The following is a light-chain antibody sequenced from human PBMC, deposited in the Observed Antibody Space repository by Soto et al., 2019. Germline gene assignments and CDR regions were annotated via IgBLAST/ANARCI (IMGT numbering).Light chain of an antibody. J-gene: IGKJ1*01. CDR3: QESYSTPTWT. CDR2: AAS. CDR1: QNINKY. V-gene: IGKV1-39*01. Sequence: DIQMTQSPSSLSAFVGDRDTITCRASQNINKYLNWYQQKPGRGPTLLIYAASSLQSGVPSRFSGSGSGTDFTLTISSLQPEDFATYYCQESYSTPTWTFGQGTKVEVK.